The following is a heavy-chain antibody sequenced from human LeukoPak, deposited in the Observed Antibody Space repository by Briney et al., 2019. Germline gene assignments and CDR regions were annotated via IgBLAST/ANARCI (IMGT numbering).Heavy chain of an antibody. D-gene: IGHD3-22*01. Sequence: SVKVSCKASGGTFSSYAISWVRQAPGQGLEWMGRIIPIFGIANYAQKFQGRVTITADKSTSTAYMELGSLRSEDTAVYYCARPKNYYYDSSGYSFDYWGQGTLVTVSS. CDR1: GGTFSSYA. V-gene: IGHV1-69*04. CDR2: IIPIFGIA. J-gene: IGHJ4*02. CDR3: ARPKNYYYDSSGYSFDY.